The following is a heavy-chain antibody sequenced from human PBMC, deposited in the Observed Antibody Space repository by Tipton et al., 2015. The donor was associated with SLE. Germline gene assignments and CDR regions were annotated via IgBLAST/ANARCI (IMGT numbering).Heavy chain of an antibody. D-gene: IGHD3/OR15-3a*01. CDR2: INHTGAT. CDR3: ARAPGLERDYYYYYYMDV. V-gene: IGHV4-34*01. Sequence: TLSLTCAVYGESFSGYYWSWIRQSPGKGLEWIGEINHTGATDYNPSLKSRVSISVDRPKNQFSLQLSSVTAADTAVYYCARAPGLERDYYYYYYMDVWGKGTTVTVSS. J-gene: IGHJ6*03. CDR1: GESFSGYY.